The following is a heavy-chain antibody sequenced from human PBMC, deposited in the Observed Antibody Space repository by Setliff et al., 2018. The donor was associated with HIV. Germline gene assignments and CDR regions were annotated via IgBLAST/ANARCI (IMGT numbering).Heavy chain of an antibody. V-gene: IGHV4-34*01. D-gene: IGHD3-16*02. CDR1: GGSFSCYY. CDR3: ARRDYDYVWGSDRYPFDY. CDR2: INHSVST. J-gene: IGHJ4*02. Sequence: LSETLSLTCAVYGGSFSCYYWSWIRQPPGKGLEWIGEINHSVSTNYSPSLKSRVTISVDTSKNHFFLELTSVTAADTAVYYCARRDYDYVWGSDRYPFDYWGQGTLVTVSS.